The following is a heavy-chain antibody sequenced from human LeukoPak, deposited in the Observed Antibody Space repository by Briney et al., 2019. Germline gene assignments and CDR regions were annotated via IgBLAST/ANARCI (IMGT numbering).Heavy chain of an antibody. D-gene: IGHD2-15*01. Sequence: SQTLSLTCTVSGGSISSGDYYWSWIRQPPGEGLEWIGYIYYSGSTYYNPSLKSRVTISVDTTKNQFSLKLSSVTAADTAVYYCARDQVVVAARYYYYGMDVWGQGTTVTVSS. CDR3: ARDQVVVAARYYYYGMDV. CDR2: IYYSGST. CDR1: GGSISSGDYY. J-gene: IGHJ6*02. V-gene: IGHV4-30-4*08.